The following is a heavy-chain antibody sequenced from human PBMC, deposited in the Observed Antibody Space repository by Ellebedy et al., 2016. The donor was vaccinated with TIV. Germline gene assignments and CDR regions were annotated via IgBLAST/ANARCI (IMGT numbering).Heavy chain of an antibody. CDR1: GYTLTELS. D-gene: IGHD3-22*01. V-gene: IGHV1-24*01. Sequence: AASVKVSCKVSGYTLTELSMHWVRQAPGKGLEWMGGFDPEDGETIYAQKFQARVTMTEDTSTDTAYMALSSLRSEDTAVYYCATTYYYDTSGYYERDFDYWGQGTLVTVSS. CDR2: FDPEDGET. CDR3: ATTYYYDTSGYYERDFDY. J-gene: IGHJ4*02.